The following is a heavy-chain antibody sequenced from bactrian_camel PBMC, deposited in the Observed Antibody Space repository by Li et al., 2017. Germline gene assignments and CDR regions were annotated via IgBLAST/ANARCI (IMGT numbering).Heavy chain of an antibody. CDR2: ICNPGMT. CDR3: AASTRSTWNLNPSNYDY. Sequence: DVQLVESGGGSVQAGWSLRLSCAVSGYYYNGYCIAWFRQAPGKDREGVATICNPGMTSYADSVKGRFTISEDNAKKTLYPQMNSLKPEDTAMYFCAASTRSTWNLNPSNYDYWGHGTQVTVS. V-gene: IGHV3S66*01. J-gene: IGHJ4*01. D-gene: IGHD2*01. CDR1: GYYYNGYC.